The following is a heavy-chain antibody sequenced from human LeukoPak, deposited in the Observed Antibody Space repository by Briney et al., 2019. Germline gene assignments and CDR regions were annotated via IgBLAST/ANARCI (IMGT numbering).Heavy chain of an antibody. V-gene: IGHV4-34*01. J-gene: IGHJ4*02. Sequence: SQTLSLTCAVYGGAFSGYDWSCIRQPPGNGLKWIGEINHSGSTNYNPSLKSRVTISVDTSKNQFSLKLRSVTAADTAVYYCARPSGDILTGYYGLWGQGTLVTVSS. CDR3: ARPSGDILTGYYGL. D-gene: IGHD3-9*01. CDR1: GGAFSGYD. CDR2: INHSGST.